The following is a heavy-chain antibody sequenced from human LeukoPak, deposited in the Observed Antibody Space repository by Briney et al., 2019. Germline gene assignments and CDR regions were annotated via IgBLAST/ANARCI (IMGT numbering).Heavy chain of an antibody. CDR3: ARGRGSFPPCFDY. CDR2: LYSSGST. V-gene: IGHV3-53*01. D-gene: IGHD1-26*01. Sequence: GGSLTLPCAASGVTLSRNYMGWVRQAPGKGLEWVADLYSSGSTYYAASVKGRFTISRDNSKNTLYLQMNSLRAEDTAVYYCARGRGSFPPCFDYWGQGTLVTVPA. J-gene: IGHJ4*02. CDR1: GVTLSRNY.